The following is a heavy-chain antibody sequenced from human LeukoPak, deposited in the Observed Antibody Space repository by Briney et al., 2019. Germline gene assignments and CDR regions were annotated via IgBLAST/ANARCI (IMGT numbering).Heavy chain of an antibody. CDR1: GFTFSSAW. CDR3: ARGFCSSISCYQGPFDF. V-gene: IGHV3-15*01. CDR2: IKNKTKGETT. Sequence: GGSLRLSCAASGFTFSSAWMTWVRQAPGKGLEWVGHIKNKTKGETTEYAAPVKGRFIISRDDSKNTLYLQMNSLRTEDTAVYYCARGFCSSISCYQGPFDFWGQGTLVTVSS. J-gene: IGHJ4*02. D-gene: IGHD2-2*01.